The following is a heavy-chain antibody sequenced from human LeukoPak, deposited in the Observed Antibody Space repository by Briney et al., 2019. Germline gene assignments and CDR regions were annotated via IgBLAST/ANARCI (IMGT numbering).Heavy chain of an antibody. CDR2: ITSSSSYI. V-gene: IGHV3-21*01. CDR1: GFLFSRYG. J-gene: IGHJ4*02. CDR3: ARSYSRSRGTVDY. Sequence: GGSLRLPCAASGFLFSRYGMMGVRQAPGKGLEWVTYITSSSSYIYYADSVKGRFAISRDNAKNSLYLQMNSLRAEDTAVYYCARSYSRSRGTVDYWCQGTLVIVSS. D-gene: IGHD6-6*01.